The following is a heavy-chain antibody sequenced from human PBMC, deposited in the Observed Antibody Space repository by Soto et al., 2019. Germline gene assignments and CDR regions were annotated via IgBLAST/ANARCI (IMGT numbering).Heavy chain of an antibody. CDR3: ARDPLGATDTVRGVPCFDD. D-gene: IGHD3-10*01. J-gene: IGHJ4*02. CDR1: GYSWTGYY. CDR2: INPNSGGT. Sequence: ASVKVACKASGYSWTGYYMHWVRQAPGQGLEWMGWINPNSGGTNYAQKFQGRVTMTRDTSISTAYMELSRLRSDDTDVYYCARDPLGATDTVRGVPCFDDWREGTMVTVSS. V-gene: IGHV1-2*02.